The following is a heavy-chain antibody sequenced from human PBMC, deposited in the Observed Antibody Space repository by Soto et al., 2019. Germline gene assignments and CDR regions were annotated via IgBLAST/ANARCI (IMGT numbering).Heavy chain of an antibody. J-gene: IGHJ3*02. CDR2: IIPIFGTA. D-gene: IGHD3-22*01. Sequence: SVKVSCKASGGTFSSYAISWVRQAPGQGLEWMGGIIPIFGTANYAQKFQGRVTITADKSTSTAYMELSSLRSEDTAVYYCARALRDYDSSGYHLPDDAFDIWGQGTMVTVSS. CDR3: ARALRDYDSSGYHLPDDAFDI. V-gene: IGHV1-69*06. CDR1: GGTFSSYA.